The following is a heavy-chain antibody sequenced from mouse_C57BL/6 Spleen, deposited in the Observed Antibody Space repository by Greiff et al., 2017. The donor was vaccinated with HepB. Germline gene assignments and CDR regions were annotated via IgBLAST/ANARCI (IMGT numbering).Heavy chain of an antibody. CDR2: IYPRSGNT. J-gene: IGHJ4*01. D-gene: IGHD2-4*01. V-gene: IGHV1-81*01. Sequence: QVQLKQSGAELARPGASVKLSCKASGYTFTSYGISWVKQRTGQGLEWIGEIYPRSGNTYYNEKFKGKATLTADKSSSTAYMELRSLTSEDSAVYFCAREYDYDGDYAMDYWGQGTSVTVSS. CDR3: AREYDYDGDYAMDY. CDR1: GYTFTSYG.